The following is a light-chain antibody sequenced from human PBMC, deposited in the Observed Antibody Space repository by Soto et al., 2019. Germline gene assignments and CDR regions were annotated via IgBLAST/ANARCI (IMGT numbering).Light chain of an antibody. CDR2: ETN. J-gene: IGLJ1*01. CDR1: SSDFGSYKF. Sequence: QSVLTQPASVSGSPGQSVTISCTGTSSDFGSYKFVSWYQHHPGKVPKVIIYETNKRPSGVSDRFSGYKSGNTASLTISGLQAEDEADYYCFSFTSTNTHVFGSGTKVTVL. CDR3: FSFTSTNTHV. V-gene: IGLV2-23*01.